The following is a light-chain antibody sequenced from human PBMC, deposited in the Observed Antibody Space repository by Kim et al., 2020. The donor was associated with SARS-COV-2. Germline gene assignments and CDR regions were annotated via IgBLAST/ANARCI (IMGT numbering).Light chain of an antibody. CDR1: QSVGSN. V-gene: IGKV3-15*01. CDR2: GAS. CDR3: NQYNDWHPGDT. Sequence: EIVMTQSPATLSVSPGERATLSCRASQSVGSNLSWYQHKPGQPPRLLIYGASTRATGIPARFSGSGSGTDFTLTVSSLQSEDFAVYYCNQYNDWHPGDTFGQGTKLEI. J-gene: IGKJ2*01.